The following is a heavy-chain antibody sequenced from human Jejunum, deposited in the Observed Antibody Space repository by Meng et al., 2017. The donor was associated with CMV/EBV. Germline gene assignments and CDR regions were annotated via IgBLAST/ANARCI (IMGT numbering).Heavy chain of an antibody. CDR1: GYTFSSFS. J-gene: IGHJ5*02. CDR3: ARVSNTCLECWFDP. V-gene: IGHV1-18*04. Sequence: QVKWVTVAAGGKRARATGKVPCTAPGYTFSSFSTTGVRQSPGQGLEWMGWISVDNGNTNYAKKCQGRVPMTTHTSTSTAYMELTGLRSDDTAVYYCARVSNTCLECWFDPWGQGTLVTVSS. D-gene: IGHD3-3*01. CDR2: ISVDNGNT.